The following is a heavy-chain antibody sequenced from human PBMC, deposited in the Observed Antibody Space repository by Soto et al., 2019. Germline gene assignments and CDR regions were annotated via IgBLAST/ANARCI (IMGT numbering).Heavy chain of an antibody. J-gene: IGHJ4*02. Sequence: EVQLVDSGGGLVQPGRSLRLSCAASGFTFGDYAMIWVRQAPGKGLECVGYITSKTYRGTTYYAAAVQGRCTISRDNSKRVVFLQMNSLKTEDTAIYYCTRLPPERRGYCSGGSCYPFHYWGQGTLVTVSS. V-gene: IGHV3-49*04. CDR1: GFTFGDYA. CDR3: TRLPPERRGYCSGGSCYPFHY. CDR2: ITSKTYRGTT. D-gene: IGHD2-15*01.